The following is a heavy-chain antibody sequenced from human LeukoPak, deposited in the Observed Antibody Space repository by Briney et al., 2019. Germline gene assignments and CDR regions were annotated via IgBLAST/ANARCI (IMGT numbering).Heavy chain of an antibody. V-gene: IGHV1-2*02. CDR2: INPNSGGT. Sequence: ASVKVSCKASGYTFTIYYVHWVRQAPGQGLEWMGWINPNSGGTNYAQKFQGRVTMTRDTSISTAYMELSRLRSDDTAAYYCARDASAGFLEWTRGEYNWFDPWGQGTLVTVSS. CDR1: GYTFTIYY. D-gene: IGHD3-3*01. J-gene: IGHJ5*02. CDR3: ARDASAGFLEWTRGEYNWFDP.